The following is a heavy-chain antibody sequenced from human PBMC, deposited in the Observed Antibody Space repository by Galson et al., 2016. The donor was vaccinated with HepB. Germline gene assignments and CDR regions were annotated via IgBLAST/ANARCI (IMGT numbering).Heavy chain of an antibody. J-gene: IGHJ4*02. V-gene: IGHV3-66*01. CDR2: MYIGGTT. CDR3: SRKHTTVVGLVLDQ. CDR1: GFTVNIHY. D-gene: IGHD3/OR15-3a*01. Sequence: SLRLSCAASGFTVNIHYMSWVRQAPGRGLEWVSAMYIGGTTYHTDSVKGRLTISTDNSKNMLYIQMHSLRVEETAEYYCSRKHTTVVGLVLDQWGQGTTVTVSS.